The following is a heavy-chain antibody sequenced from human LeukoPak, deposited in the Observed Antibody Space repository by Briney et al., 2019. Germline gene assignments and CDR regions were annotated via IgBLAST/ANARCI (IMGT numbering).Heavy chain of an antibody. CDR3: ARGPDYGGNPWYFDY. J-gene: IGHJ4*02. Sequence: PSETLSLTCAVYGGSFSGYYWSWIRQPPGKGLEWIGEINHSGSTNYNPSLKSRVTISVDTSKNQFSLKLSSVTAADTAVYYCARGPDYGGNPWYFDYWGQGTLVTVSS. D-gene: IGHD4-17*01. CDR2: INHSGST. CDR1: GGSFSGYY. V-gene: IGHV4-34*01.